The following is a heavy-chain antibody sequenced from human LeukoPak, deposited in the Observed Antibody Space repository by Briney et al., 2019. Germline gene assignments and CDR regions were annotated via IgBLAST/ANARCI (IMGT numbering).Heavy chain of an antibody. J-gene: IGHJ3*02. D-gene: IGHD3-22*01. Sequence: GGSLRLSCAASGFRFSDYYMIWIRQAPGPGVEWVSYISSSGSTKYYADSVKGRFTISRDNARNSLFLQMNRLRAEDTAVYYCARDATMIVVTGNFDIWGQGTLLTVSS. CDR1: GFRFSDYY. CDR2: ISSSGSTK. V-gene: IGHV3-11*04. CDR3: ARDATMIVVTGNFDI.